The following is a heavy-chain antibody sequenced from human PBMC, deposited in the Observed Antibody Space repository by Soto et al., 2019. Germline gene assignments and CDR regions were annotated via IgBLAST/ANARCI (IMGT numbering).Heavy chain of an antibody. CDR2: IGTAGDT. Sequence: EVQLVESGGGLVQPGGSLRLSCAASGFTFSSYDMYWVRQATGKGLEWVSAIGTAGDTYYPGSVKGRFTISRENAKNSLYLQMNSLRAGDTAVYYCARFGVGQLYDYWGQGTLVTVSS. CDR1: GFTFSSYD. V-gene: IGHV3-13*04. J-gene: IGHJ4*02. CDR3: ARFGVGQLYDY. D-gene: IGHD6-13*01.